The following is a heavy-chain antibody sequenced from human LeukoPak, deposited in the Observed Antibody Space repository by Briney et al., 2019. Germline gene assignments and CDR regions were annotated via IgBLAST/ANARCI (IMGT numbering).Heavy chain of an antibody. CDR2: IYPGDSDT. V-gene: IGHV5-51*01. J-gene: IGHJ5*02. D-gene: IGHD7-27*01. CDR3: ARGPWAWFDP. CDR1: GYSFTRKW. Sequence: GESLKISCKGSGYSFTRKWIGRVRQMPGKGLEWMAIIYPGDSDTRYSPSFQGQVTISADKSINTAYLHWSSLKASDTAMYYCARGPWAWFDPWGQGTLVTVSS.